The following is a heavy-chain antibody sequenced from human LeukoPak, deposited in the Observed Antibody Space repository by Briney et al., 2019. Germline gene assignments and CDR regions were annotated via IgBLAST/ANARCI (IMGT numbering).Heavy chain of an antibody. V-gene: IGHV4-34*01. CDR1: GGSFSGYY. CDR3: ARGSWRTSGRLDR. J-gene: IGHJ5*02. CDR2: INHSGST. Sequence: TSETLSLTCAVYGGSFSGYYWSWIRQPPGKGLEWIGEINHSGSTNYNPSLKSRLTMSVDTSKSQFSLRLSSVTAADTAVYYCARGSWRTSGRLDRWGQGALVTVSS. D-gene: IGHD2-2*01.